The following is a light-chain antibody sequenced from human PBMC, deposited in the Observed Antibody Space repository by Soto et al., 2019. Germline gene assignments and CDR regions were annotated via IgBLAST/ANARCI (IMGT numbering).Light chain of an antibody. J-gene: IGKJ1*01. CDR2: GAS. V-gene: IGKV3-20*01. CDR3: QQYGNSPTWT. CDR1: QSVSSSY. Sequence: EIVLTQSPGTLSLSPGERATLSCSASQSVSSSYLAWYQQKPGQAPRLLIYGASSRATGIPDRFSGSGSGTDFTLTISRLEPEDFAVYYCQQYGNSPTWTFGQGTKVEIK.